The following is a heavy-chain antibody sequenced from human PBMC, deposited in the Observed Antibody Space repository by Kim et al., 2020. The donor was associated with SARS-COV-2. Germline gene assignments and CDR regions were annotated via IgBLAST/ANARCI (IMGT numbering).Heavy chain of an antibody. J-gene: IGHJ4*02. D-gene: IGHD5-12*01. Sequence: NPSLKSRVTISVDTSKNQFSLKLSSVTAADTAVYYCARASDGYNWMEEDYWGQGTLVTVSS. V-gene: IGHV4-59*01. CDR3: ARASDGYNWMEEDY.